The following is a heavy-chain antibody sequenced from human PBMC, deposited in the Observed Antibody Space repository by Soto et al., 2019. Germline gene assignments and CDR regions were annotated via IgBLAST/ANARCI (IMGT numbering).Heavy chain of an antibody. CDR1: GGSISSGDYY. D-gene: IGHD5-18*01. CDR3: ARESRGYSYGPGVFDY. CDR2: IYYSGST. J-gene: IGHJ4*02. Sequence: SETLSLTCTVSGGSISSGDYYWSWIRQPPGKGLEWIGYIYYSGSTYYNPSLKSRVTISVDTSKNQFSLKLSSVTAADTAVYYCARESRGYSYGPGVFDYWGQGTLVTVSS. V-gene: IGHV4-30-4*01.